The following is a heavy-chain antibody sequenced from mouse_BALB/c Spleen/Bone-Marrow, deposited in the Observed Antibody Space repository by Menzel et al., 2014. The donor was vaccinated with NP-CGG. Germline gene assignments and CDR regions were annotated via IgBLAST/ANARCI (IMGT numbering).Heavy chain of an antibody. Sequence: EVKLVESGPELVKPGASVKMSCKASGYTFTSSVIHWVKQKPGQGLEWIGYFNPYNDGSKYNEKFKGKATLTSDKSSSTAYMELSSLTSEDSAVYYCAKGANYRYDFGYWGQGTTLTVSS. J-gene: IGHJ2*01. CDR3: AKGANYRYDFGY. D-gene: IGHD2-14*01. V-gene: IGHV1-14*01. CDR2: FNPYNDGS. CDR1: GYTFTSSV.